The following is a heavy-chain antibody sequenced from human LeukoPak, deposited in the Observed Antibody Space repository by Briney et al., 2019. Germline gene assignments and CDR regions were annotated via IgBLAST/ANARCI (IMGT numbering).Heavy chain of an antibody. D-gene: IGHD3-10*01. J-gene: IGHJ4*02. CDR1: GFTFSTYA. CDR2: ISASGGNT. Sequence: GGSLRLSCAASGFTFSTYAMSWVRQAPGKELKWVSVISASGGNTYYADSVKGRFTISRDNSKNTLYLQMNGLRAEDTAVYYCAKYLGFAEFKYYFDYWGQGTLVTVSS. V-gene: IGHV3-23*01. CDR3: AKYLGFAEFKYYFDY.